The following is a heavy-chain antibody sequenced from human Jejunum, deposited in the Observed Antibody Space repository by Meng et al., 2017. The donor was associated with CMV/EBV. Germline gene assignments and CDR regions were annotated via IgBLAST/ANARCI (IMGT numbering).Heavy chain of an antibody. CDR1: GINFGTHE. Sequence: QFEAEGGFVQPWGALTLSGSTSGINFGTHEMNWVLQAPGKGLNWVSVISSSGGTTYYADSVNGRFTISRDNSKNTLYLQMNSLRIEDTAIYYCAKDPGERKLFDYWGQGALVTVSS. D-gene: IGHD1-1*01. CDR3: AKDPGERKLFDY. J-gene: IGHJ4*02. V-gene: IGHV3-23*01. CDR2: ISSSGGTT.